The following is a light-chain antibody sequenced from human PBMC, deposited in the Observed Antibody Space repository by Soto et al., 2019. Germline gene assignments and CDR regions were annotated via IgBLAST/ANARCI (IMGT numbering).Light chain of an antibody. CDR2: WAS. CDR1: QSILKSSIKKNS. Sequence: DIVMTQSPYSLAVSLGKRATIKCRSSQSILKSSIKKNSLAWYQQKPGQPPRLLIYWASTRDSGVPDRFSGSGSGTDFTLTITRLQAEDVAVYYCQQYYSSSLAFGGGTKVDIK. V-gene: IGKV4-1*01. J-gene: IGKJ4*01. CDR3: QQYYSSSLA.